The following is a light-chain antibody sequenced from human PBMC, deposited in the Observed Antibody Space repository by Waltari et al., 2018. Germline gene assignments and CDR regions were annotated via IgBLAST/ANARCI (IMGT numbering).Light chain of an antibody. Sequence: QSALTQPASVSGSPGQSITISCTGTSSDVGSYNLVSWYQHHPGKAPNLMIYEVSKRPSGVSKRFCGSKSGNTASLTISGRQAEDEADYYCCSYAGSSTFVVFGGGTKLTVL. CDR3: CSYAGSSTFVV. J-gene: IGLJ2*01. CDR2: EVS. CDR1: SSDVGSYNL. V-gene: IGLV2-23*02.